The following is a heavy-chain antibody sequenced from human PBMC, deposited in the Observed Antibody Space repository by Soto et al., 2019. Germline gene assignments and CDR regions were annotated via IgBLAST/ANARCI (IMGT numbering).Heavy chain of an antibody. V-gene: IGHV3-7*01. J-gene: IGHJ3*01. Sequence: EGCLRLPGVAAAFTFSTYWMTWLHHTPGKGLELVANIRQDGREINYLDSGKGRFTISRDNAEKSQLLQMNSRRAEDPAVYYCGTGRWTGAFDFRGRVTVVTV. CDR1: AFTFSTYW. CDR2: IRQDGREI. D-gene: IGHD1-1*01. CDR3: GTGRWTGAFDF.